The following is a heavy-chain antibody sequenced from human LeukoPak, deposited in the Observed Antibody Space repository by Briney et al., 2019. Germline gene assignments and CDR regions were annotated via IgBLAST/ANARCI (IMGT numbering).Heavy chain of an antibody. CDR3: ARGGIPAVXXXXDY. V-gene: IGHV3-66*01. J-gene: IGHJ4*02. CDR2: IFGGGTI. CDR1: GFTVSSNF. Sequence: PGGSLRLSCAASGFTVSSNFMTWVRQAPGKGLEWVSVIFGGGTIYYADSVKGRFTISRDNSKNTLYLQMNSLSAEDTAVYYCARGGIPAVXXXXDYWGQGTXVTVSS.